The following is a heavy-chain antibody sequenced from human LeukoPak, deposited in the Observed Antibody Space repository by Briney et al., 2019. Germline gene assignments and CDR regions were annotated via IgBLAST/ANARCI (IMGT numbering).Heavy chain of an antibody. J-gene: IGHJ4*02. D-gene: IGHD3-22*01. Sequence: GGSLRLSCAASGFRFSGYWMSWVRQAPGKGLEWVANIKQDGSEKYYVDSVKGRFTTSRDNAKNSLYLQMNSLRAADTAVYYCARNPAYYYPDYFDYWAQGTLVTVSS. CDR3: ARNPAYYYPDYFDY. CDR1: GFRFSGYW. CDR2: IKQDGSEK. V-gene: IGHV3-7*01.